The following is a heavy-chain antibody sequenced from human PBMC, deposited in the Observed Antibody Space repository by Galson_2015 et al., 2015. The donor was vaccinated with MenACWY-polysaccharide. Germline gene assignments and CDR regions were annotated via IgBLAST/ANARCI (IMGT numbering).Heavy chain of an antibody. CDR2: ISGSSSYI. CDR1: GFTFSTYS. D-gene: IGHD1-14*01. Sequence: SLRLSCAASGFTFSTYSMIWVRQAPGKGLEWVSAISGSSSYIYYADSVKGRFTISRDNAKNSLYLQMNSLRAEDTAVYYCAGRTRFRTGSGPEDFWGQGTLVAVSS. V-gene: IGHV3-21*01. J-gene: IGHJ4*02. CDR3: AGRTRFRTGSGPEDF.